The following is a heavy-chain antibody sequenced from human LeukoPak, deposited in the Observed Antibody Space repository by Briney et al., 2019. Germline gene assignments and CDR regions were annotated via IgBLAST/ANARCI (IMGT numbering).Heavy chain of an antibody. D-gene: IGHD2-15*01. CDR2: INHSGGT. V-gene: IGHV4-34*01. CDR1: GGSFSGYS. Sequence: SETLSLTCAVYGGSFSGYSWNWIRQPPVKGLEWIGEINHSGGTNYNPSLKSRVTISVDTSKKQFSLKLSSVTAADTAVYYCARVNTQGVPSPWGQGILVTVSS. CDR3: ARVNTQGVPSP. J-gene: IGHJ5*02.